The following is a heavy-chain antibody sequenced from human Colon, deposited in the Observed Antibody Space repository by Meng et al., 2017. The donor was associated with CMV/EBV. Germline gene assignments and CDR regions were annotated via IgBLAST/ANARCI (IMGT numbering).Heavy chain of an antibody. D-gene: IGHD2-21*01. J-gene: IGHJ5*02. CDR1: GYSFTDYY. CDR3: ARDPGCDDPTCYGIGWDL. Sequence: ASVKVSCKASGYSFTDYYIHWVRQAPGQGPEWMGWIKVNSGDTRYAPKFQGRVTMTRDTSIDTAYMELNSLKSDDTAVYYCARDPGCDDPTCYGIGWDLWGQGTLVTVSS. CDR2: IKVNSGDT. V-gene: IGHV1-2*02.